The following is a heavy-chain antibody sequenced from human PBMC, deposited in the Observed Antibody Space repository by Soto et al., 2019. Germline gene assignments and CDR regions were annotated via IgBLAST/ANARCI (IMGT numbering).Heavy chain of an antibody. Sequence: GASVKVSCKASGYTFTSYGVSWVRQAPGQGLEWMGWISAYNGNTNYAQKLQSRVTMTTDASTSTAYMELRSLRSDDTAVYYCAREYYGSGSPSGPWGQGTLVTVSS. D-gene: IGHD3-10*01. J-gene: IGHJ5*02. V-gene: IGHV1-18*01. CDR1: GYTFTSYG. CDR2: ISAYNGNT. CDR3: AREYYGSGSPSGP.